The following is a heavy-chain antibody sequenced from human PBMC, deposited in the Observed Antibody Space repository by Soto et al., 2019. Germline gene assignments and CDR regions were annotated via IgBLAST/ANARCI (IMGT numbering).Heavy chain of an antibody. V-gene: IGHV3-23*01. J-gene: IGHJ6*02. D-gene: IGHD6-13*01. CDR2: ISGSGGST. Sequence: GGSLRLSCAASGFTFISYAMSWVRQAPWKGLEWVSAISGSGGSTYYADSVKGRFTISRDNSKNTLYLQMNSLRAEDTAVYYCAKGGQQQLVPDYYGMDVWGQGTTVTVSS. CDR1: GFTFISYA. CDR3: AKGGQQQLVPDYYGMDV.